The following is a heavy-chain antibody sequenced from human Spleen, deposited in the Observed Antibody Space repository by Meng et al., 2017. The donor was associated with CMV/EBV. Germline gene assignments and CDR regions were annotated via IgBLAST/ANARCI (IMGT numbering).Heavy chain of an antibody. V-gene: IGHV3-72*01. CDR2: TRDKGDSYTT. CDR3: ASSAGAPPAMDY. J-gene: IGHJ4*02. Sequence: SGFTFSDHYMDWVRQAPGKGLEWVGRTRDKGDSYTTEYAASVKGRFIISRDDSKNSLYLQMNSLKTEDTAVYYCASSAGAPPAMDYWGQGTLVTVSS. CDR1: GFTFSDHY. D-gene: IGHD2-2*01.